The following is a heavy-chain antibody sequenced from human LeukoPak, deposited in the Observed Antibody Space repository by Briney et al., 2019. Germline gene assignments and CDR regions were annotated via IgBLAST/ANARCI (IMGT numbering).Heavy chain of an antibody. Sequence: GGSLRLSCAAAGFSFRSSWMHWVRQAPGQGLVWVSRINADGSTTNYADSVKGRFTISRDNAKNSLYLQMNSLRAEDTAVYYCARDRSASPCFDYWGQGTLVTVSS. V-gene: IGHV3-74*01. J-gene: IGHJ4*02. CDR3: ARDRSASPCFDY. D-gene: IGHD1-26*01. CDR2: INADGSTT. CDR1: GFSFRSSW.